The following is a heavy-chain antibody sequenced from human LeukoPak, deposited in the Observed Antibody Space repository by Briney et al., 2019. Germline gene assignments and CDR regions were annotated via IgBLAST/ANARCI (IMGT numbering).Heavy chain of an antibody. V-gene: IGHV3-33*01. CDR3: ARDRPYYDSSGYYLGWFDP. J-gene: IGHJ5*02. CDR2: IWYDGSNK. D-gene: IGHD3-22*01. Sequence: GGSLRLSCAASGFTFSSYGMHWVRQAPGKGLEWVAVIWYDGSNKYYADSVKGRFTISRDNSKNTLYLQMSSLRAEDTAVYYCARDRPYYDSSGYYLGWFDPWGQGTLVTVSS. CDR1: GFTFSSYG.